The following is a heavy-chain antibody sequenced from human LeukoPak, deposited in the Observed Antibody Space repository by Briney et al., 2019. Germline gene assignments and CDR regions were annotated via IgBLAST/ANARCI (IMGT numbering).Heavy chain of an antibody. J-gene: IGHJ3*02. V-gene: IGHV1-24*01. CDR1: GYTITELS. CDR2: LDPEDGET. CDR3: ATGLLRYFDWFRRGPSDAFDI. Sequence: ASVKVSCKVSGYTITELSMHWVRQAPGKGLEWMGGLDPEDGETIYSQKFQGRVTMTEDTSTDTAYMELSSLRSEDTAVYYCATGLLRYFDWFRRGPSDAFDIWGQGTMVTVSS. D-gene: IGHD3-9*01.